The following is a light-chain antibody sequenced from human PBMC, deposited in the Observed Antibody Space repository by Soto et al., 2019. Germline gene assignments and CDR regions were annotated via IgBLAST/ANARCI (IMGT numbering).Light chain of an antibody. CDR1: SSDVGGYNY. Sequence: QSALTQPRSVSGSPGQSVTISCTGTSSDVGGYNYVSWYQQHPGKAPKLMIYDVSKRPSGVPDRFSGSKSGNTACLTISGLQAEDEADYCCCSYAGSYTLVFGGGTKLTVL. V-gene: IGLV2-11*01. CDR3: CSYAGSYTLV. CDR2: DVS. J-gene: IGLJ3*02.